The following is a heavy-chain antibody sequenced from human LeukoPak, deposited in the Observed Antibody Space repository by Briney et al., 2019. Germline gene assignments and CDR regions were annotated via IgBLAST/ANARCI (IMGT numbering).Heavy chain of an antibody. D-gene: IGHD5-18*01. CDR3: VRGGQGDGHSADEAFDI. V-gene: IGHV4-34*01. Sequence: PSETLSLTCAVYGGSFSGYYWSWIRQPPGKGLEWIGEINHSGSTNYNPSLKSRVTISVDTSKNQFSLQLNSVTPEDTAVYYCVRGGQGDGHSADEAFDIWGQGTMVTVSA. CDR2: INHSGST. J-gene: IGHJ3*02. CDR1: GGSFSGYY.